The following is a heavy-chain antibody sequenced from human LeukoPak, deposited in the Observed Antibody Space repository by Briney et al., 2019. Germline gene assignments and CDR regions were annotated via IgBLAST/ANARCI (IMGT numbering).Heavy chain of an antibody. V-gene: IGHV1-8*01. CDR1: GYTFTTYD. J-gene: IGHJ5*02. CDR3: ARGRGSGHKENWFDP. D-gene: IGHD6-19*01. Sequence: GAPVKVSCKASGYTFTTYDINWVRQATGQGLEWMGWMNPNSGNTGYAQKFQGRVTMTRNTSISTAYMGLSSLRSEDTAVYYCARGRGSGHKENWFDPWGQGTLVTVSS. CDR2: MNPNSGNT.